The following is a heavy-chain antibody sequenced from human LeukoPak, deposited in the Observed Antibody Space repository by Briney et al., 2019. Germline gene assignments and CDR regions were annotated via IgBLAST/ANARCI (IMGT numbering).Heavy chain of an antibody. D-gene: IGHD7-27*01. CDR2: IYYSGST. CDR1: GGSISSYY. Sequence: SETLSLTCTVSGGSISSYYWSWIRQPPGKGLEWIGYIYYSGSTNYNPSLKSRVTISVDTSKNQFSLKLSSVTAADTAVYYCARRVGPKLGYFDYWGQGTLVTVSS. J-gene: IGHJ4*02. CDR3: ARRVGPKLGYFDY. V-gene: IGHV4-59*08.